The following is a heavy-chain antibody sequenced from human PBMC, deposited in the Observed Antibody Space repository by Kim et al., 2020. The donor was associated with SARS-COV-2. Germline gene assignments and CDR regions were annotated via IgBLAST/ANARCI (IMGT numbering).Heavy chain of an antibody. J-gene: IGHJ4*02. D-gene: IGHD3-10*01. CDR1: GVSISSGSYY. CDR2: IYSSGNT. V-gene: IGHV4-61*02. Sequence: SETLSLTCSVSGVSISSGSYYWSWIRQPAGKGLEWIGRIYSSGNTNYNSSLESRVTISANTSKNQLSLRLTSVTATDTAVYYCARAPLPYDSGSYPFDFWGKGILVTVSS. CDR3: ARAPLPYDSGSYPFDF.